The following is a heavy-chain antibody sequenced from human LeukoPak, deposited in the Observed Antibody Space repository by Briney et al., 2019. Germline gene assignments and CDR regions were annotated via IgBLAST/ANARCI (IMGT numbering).Heavy chain of an antibody. J-gene: IGHJ6*02. Sequence: PGGSLRLSCAASGFNFYNYDIQWVRQAPGKGLEWVAVISYEGGNKDYSDSVKGRFTISRDNSKSTLYLQLNCLRADDTAVYYCAKDRHRGGYDPDGMDVWGQGTTVTVSS. CDR1: GFNFYNYD. CDR2: ISYEGGNK. CDR3: AKDRHRGGYDPDGMDV. V-gene: IGHV3-30*18. D-gene: IGHD5-24*01.